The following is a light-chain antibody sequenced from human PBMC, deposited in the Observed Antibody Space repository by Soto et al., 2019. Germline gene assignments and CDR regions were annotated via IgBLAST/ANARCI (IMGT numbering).Light chain of an antibody. CDR1: SSNIGNNY. CDR2: DNN. CDR3: GTWDSSLCAVV. Sequence: QSVLTQPPSVSAAPRQKVTISFSGSSSNIGNNYVSWYQHLPGTAPKLLIYDNNERPSGIPDRFSGSKSGTAATLGITGLQTGDEADYYCGTWDSSLCAVVFGGGTKLTVL. V-gene: IGLV1-51*01. J-gene: IGLJ2*01.